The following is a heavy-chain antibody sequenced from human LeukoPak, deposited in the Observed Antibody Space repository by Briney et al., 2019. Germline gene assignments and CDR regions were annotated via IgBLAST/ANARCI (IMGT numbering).Heavy chain of an antibody. CDR2: ISGSGGTT. V-gene: IGHV3-23*01. CDR1: GFTFSSYG. CDR3: AKDPPTVMANAFHI. Sequence: GGSLRLSCAASGFTFSSYGMSWVRQAPGKGLEWVSSISGSGGTTYYADSVKGRFTISRDNSKNTLYLQLNSLRADDTAVYSCAKDPPTVMANAFHIWGQGTMVTVSS. D-gene: IGHD5-18*01. J-gene: IGHJ3*02.